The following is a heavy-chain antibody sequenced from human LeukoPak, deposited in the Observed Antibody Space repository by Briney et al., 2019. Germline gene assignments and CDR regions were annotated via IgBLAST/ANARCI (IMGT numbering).Heavy chain of an antibody. CDR3: ARRSVWLVGGYYFDY. CDR2: IYPGDSDT. J-gene: IGHJ4*02. V-gene: IGHV5-51*01. Sequence: PGESLKISCKGSGYSFTSYWIGWVRQMPGKGLEWMGIIYPGDSDTRYSPSFQGQVTISADKSISTAYLQWSSLKASDTAMYYCARRSVWLVGGYYFDYWGQGTLVTVSS. CDR1: GYSFTSYW. D-gene: IGHD6-19*01.